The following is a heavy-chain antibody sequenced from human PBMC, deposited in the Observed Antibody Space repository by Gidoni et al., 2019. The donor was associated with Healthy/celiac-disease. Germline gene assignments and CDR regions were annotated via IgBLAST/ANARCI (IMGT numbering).Heavy chain of an antibody. CDR3: AGTTTVVTNWFDP. J-gene: IGHJ5*02. CDR1: GGSISSSSYY. D-gene: IGHD4-17*01. CDR2: LYYSGST. V-gene: IGHV4-39*01. Sequence: QLQLQESGPGLVKPSETLSLTCTVSGGSISSSSYYWGWIRQPPGKGLEWIGSLYYSGSTYYNPSLKSRVTISVDTSKNQFSLKLSSVTAADTAVYYCAGTTTVVTNWFDPWGQGTLVTVSS.